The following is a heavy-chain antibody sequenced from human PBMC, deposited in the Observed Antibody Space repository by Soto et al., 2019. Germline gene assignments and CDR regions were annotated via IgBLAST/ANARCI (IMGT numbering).Heavy chain of an antibody. CDR3: ARELVTMVRGVISNWFDP. V-gene: IGHV1-18*04. CDR2: ISAYNGNT. CDR1: GYTFTSYG. D-gene: IGHD3-10*01. J-gene: IGHJ5*02. Sequence: GASVKVSCKASGYTFTSYGISWVRRAPGQGLEWMGWISAYNGNTNYAQKLQGRVTMTTDTSTSTAYMELRSLRSDDTAVYYCARELVTMVRGVISNWFDPWGQGTLVTVSS.